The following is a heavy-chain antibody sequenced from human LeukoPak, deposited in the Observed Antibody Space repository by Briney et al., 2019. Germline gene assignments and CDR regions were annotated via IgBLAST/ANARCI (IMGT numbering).Heavy chain of an antibody. D-gene: IGHD6-13*01. Sequence: GASVKVSCRTSGYTFTSYAINWVRQAPGQGLEWMGLININSGHATYAQGFIGRFVFSLDTSVSAAYLQINNLKPEDTAVYFCARGGVGAAGPNDYWGQGTLVTVSS. CDR2: ININSGHA. J-gene: IGHJ4*02. V-gene: IGHV7-4-1*02. CDR3: ARGGVGAAGPNDY. CDR1: GYTFTSYA.